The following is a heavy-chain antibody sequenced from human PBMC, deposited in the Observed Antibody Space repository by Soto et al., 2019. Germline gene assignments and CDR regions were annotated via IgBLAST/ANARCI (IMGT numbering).Heavy chain of an antibody. J-gene: IGHJ2*01. V-gene: IGHV3-23*01. D-gene: IGHD2-8*01. CDR3: ARDRGYCNNICYWCFDL. Sequence: EVQLLESGGGLVQPGGSLRLSCAASGFTFSTYAMTWVRQAPGKGLDWVSVISGSNNNTWYADSVKGRFTISRDNSKNSVFVQMNGLRAEDTAVYYCARDRGYCNNICYWCFDLWGRGTLVTVSS. CDR1: GFTFSTYA. CDR2: ISGSNNNT.